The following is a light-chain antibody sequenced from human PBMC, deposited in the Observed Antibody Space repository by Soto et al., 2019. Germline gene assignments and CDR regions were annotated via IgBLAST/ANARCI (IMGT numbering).Light chain of an antibody. V-gene: IGLV2-8*01. J-gene: IGLJ1*01. CDR3: TSYAGSNNYV. CDR2: EVT. CDR1: SSDVGGYNY. Sequence: QSALTRPPSASGSPGQSVTISCTGGSSDVGGYNYVSWYQHHPGEAPKLIIYEVTKRPSGVPDRFSGSKSGNTASLTVSGLQAEDEADYYCTSYAGSNNYVFGTGTKLTVL.